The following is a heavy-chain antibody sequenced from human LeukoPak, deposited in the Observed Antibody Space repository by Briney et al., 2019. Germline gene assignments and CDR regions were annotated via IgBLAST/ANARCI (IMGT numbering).Heavy chain of an antibody. D-gene: IGHD3-3*02. J-gene: IGHJ4*02. CDR2: ISAYNGNT. V-gene: IGHV1-18*01. CDR1: GYTFTSYG. CDR3: TRDGVAFVAPFDY. Sequence: GASVKVSCKASGYTFTSYGISWVRQAPGQGLEWMGWISAYNGNTNYAQKLQGRVTMTRDTSITTAYMELSSLRSDDTAMYYCTRDGVAFVAPFDYWGQGTLVTVSS.